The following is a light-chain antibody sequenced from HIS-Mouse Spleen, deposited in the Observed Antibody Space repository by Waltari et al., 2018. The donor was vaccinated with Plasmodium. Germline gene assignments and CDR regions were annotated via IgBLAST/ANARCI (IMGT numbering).Light chain of an antibody. J-gene: IGKJ3*01. Sequence: ELVMTQSPATLSVSPGERATLSCRASQSVSSNLAWYQQQPGQAPRLIIYGASTRATGIPARFSGSGSGTEFTLTISSLQSEDFAVYYCQQYNNWSFTFGPGTKVDIK. CDR2: GAS. CDR1: QSVSSN. V-gene: IGKV3-15*01. CDR3: QQYNNWSFT.